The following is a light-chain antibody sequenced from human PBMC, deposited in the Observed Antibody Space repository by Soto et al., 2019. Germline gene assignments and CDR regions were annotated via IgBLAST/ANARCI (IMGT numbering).Light chain of an antibody. CDR3: QHYNNWPPWT. Sequence: EIVMTQSPATLSVSPGERATLSCRASQSVSSNLAWYQQKPGQAPRLLIYGASTRAPGIPARFSGSGSGTECTLTISSLQSEDFAIYYCQHYNNWPPWTFGQGTKVEIK. J-gene: IGKJ1*01. CDR1: QSVSSN. CDR2: GAS. V-gene: IGKV3-15*01.